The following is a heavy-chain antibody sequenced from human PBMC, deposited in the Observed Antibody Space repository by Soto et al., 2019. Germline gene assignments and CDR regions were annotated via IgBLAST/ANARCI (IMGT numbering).Heavy chain of an antibody. CDR1: GYTFSFDY. J-gene: IGHJ4*02. CDR3: AKGRRNTF. Sequence: QVQLLQSGAEVKKPGASVKISCKASGYTFSFDYLSWVRRAPGQGLQWMGKINPDRGATTYAQSFQGRVSITSDASTGTVYMELSSLTSDDTAVYYCAKGRRNTFWGQGTLVSVSS. CDR2: INPDRGAT. D-gene: IGHD3-10*01. V-gene: IGHV1-46*01.